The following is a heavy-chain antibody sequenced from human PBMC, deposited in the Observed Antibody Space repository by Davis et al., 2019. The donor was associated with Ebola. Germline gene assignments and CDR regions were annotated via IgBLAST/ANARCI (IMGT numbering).Heavy chain of an antibody. J-gene: IGHJ3*02. CDR2: IYHSGST. CDR3: ARGLMTYYYDSSGYYVVADAFDI. CDR1: GGSISSSSYY. D-gene: IGHD3-22*01. Sequence: SETLSLTCTVPGGSISSSSYYWGWIRQPPGKGLEWIGSIYHSGSTYYNPSLKSRVTISVDRSKNQFSLKLSSVTAADTAVYYCARGLMTYYYDSSGYYVVADAFDIWGQGTMVTVSS. V-gene: IGHV4-39*07.